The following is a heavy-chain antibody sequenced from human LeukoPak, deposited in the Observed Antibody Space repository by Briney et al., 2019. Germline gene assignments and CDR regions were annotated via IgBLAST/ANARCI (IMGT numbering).Heavy chain of an antibody. J-gene: IGHJ6*03. CDR2: IKQDGSEK. V-gene: IGHV3-7*01. CDR3: AGGGAPDFWSGYPPYYYYMDV. Sequence: PGGSLRLSCAASGFTFSSYWMSWVRQAPGKGLEWVANIKQDGSEKYYVDSVKGRFTISRDNAKNSLYLQMNSLRAEDTAVYYCAGGGAPDFWSGYPPYYYYMDVWGKGTTVTVSS. D-gene: IGHD3-3*01. CDR1: GFTFSSYW.